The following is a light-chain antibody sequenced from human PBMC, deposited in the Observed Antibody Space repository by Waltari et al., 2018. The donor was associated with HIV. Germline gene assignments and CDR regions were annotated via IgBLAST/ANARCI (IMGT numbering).Light chain of an antibody. CDR2: DAS. CDR3: QQRSNWPLLT. Sequence: EILLTQSPAPLFLSPGGRATLSCRASQSVGSYLAWYQQKPGQAPRLLIYDASSRATGIPARFSGSGSGTDFTLTISSLQPEDFAVYYCQQRSNWPLLTFGGGTKVGIK. CDR1: QSVGSY. V-gene: IGKV3-11*01. J-gene: IGKJ4*01.